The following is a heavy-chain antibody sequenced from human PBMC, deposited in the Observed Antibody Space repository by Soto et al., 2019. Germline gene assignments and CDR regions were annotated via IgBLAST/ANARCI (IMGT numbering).Heavy chain of an antibody. D-gene: IGHD2-21*01. J-gene: IGHJ4*02. Sequence: SETLSLTCAVYGGSFSGYYWSWIRQPPGKGLEWIGEINHSGSTNYNPSLKSRVTISVDTSKNQFSLKLSSVTAADTAVYYCARGIGLDIPWSQGTLVTVSS. V-gene: IGHV4-34*01. CDR1: GGSFSGYY. CDR2: INHSGST. CDR3: ARGIGLDIP.